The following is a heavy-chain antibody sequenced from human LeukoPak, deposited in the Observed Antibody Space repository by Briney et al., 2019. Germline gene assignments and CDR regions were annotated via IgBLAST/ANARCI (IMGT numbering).Heavy chain of an antibody. Sequence: SGTLSLTCAVSGGSISSSNWWSWVRQPPGKGLEWIGEIYHSGSTNYNPSLKSRVTISVDTSKNQFSLKLSSVTAADTAVYYCARDQGWYRGFFDYWGQGTLVTVSS. V-gene: IGHV4-4*02. CDR1: GGSISSSNW. D-gene: IGHD6-19*01. CDR3: ARDQGWYRGFFDY. J-gene: IGHJ4*02. CDR2: IYHSGST.